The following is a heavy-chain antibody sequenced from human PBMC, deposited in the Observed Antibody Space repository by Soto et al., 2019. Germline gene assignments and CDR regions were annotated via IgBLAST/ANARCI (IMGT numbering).Heavy chain of an antibody. Sequence: ASVKVSCKASGYTFTSYGISWVRQAPGQGLEWMGWISAYNGNTNYAQKLQGRVTMTTDTSTSTAYMELRSLRSDDTAVYYCARDKDVLLLGVYFDYWGQGTLVTVSS. D-gene: IGHD3-10*01. J-gene: IGHJ4*02. CDR2: ISAYNGNT. CDR3: ARDKDVLLLGVYFDY. V-gene: IGHV1-18*01. CDR1: GYTFTSYG.